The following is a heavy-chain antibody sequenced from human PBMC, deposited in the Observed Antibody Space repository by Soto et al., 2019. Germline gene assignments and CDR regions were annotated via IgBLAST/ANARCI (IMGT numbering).Heavy chain of an antibody. Sequence: SETLSLTCTVSGGSISRGGYYWSWIRQHPGKGLEWIGYIYYSGSTYYNPSLKSRVTISVDTSKNQFSLKLSSVTAADTAVYYCARAGSYSYYRVGWFYPWGQGTLVTVSS. V-gene: IGHV4-31*03. CDR2: IYYSGST. D-gene: IGHD5-18*01. J-gene: IGHJ5*02. CDR3: ARAGSYSYYRVGWFYP. CDR1: GGSISRGGYY.